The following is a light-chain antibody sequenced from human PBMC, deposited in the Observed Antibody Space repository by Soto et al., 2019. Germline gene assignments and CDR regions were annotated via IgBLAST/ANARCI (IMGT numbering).Light chain of an antibody. J-gene: IGKJ2*01. CDR2: GAS. V-gene: IGKV3-20*01. Sequence: EIVLTQSPGTLSLSPGERATLSCRAGQSVSRNNLAWYRQKPGQAPRLLIFGASTRATGIPDRFSGSGSGTDFPLTIRRLEPEDFAVYYCQQYGSSPRTFGQGTKLEIK. CDR1: QSVSRNN. CDR3: QQYGSSPRT.